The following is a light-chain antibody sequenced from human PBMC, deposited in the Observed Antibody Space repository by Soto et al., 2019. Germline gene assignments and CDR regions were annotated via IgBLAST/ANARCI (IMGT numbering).Light chain of an antibody. V-gene: IGKV3-20*01. CDR1: RSLSSTS. J-gene: IGKJ1*01. Sequence: EIVLTQSPGTLSLSPGERAALSCRASRSLSSTSLAWYQQRPGQAPRLLIYDVSSRATGIPDRFSGSGSGTDFTLTINRLEADDFAVYYCQQYGSSPRTFGQGTKVEIK. CDR2: DVS. CDR3: QQYGSSPRT.